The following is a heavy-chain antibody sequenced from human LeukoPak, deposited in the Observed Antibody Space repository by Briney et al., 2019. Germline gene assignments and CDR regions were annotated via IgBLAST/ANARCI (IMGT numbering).Heavy chain of an antibody. V-gene: IGHV4-59*01. Sequence: SETLSLTRMVPGGSISSYYWSWIRQPPRKGLEWIGYIYYSGSTNYNPSLKSRVTISVDTSKNQFSLKLSSVTAADTAVYYWPKATYYYDSSGYYSRGFLACDICGQGTMVTVSS. J-gene: IGHJ3*02. CDR3: PKATYYYDSSGYYSRGFLACDI. CDR2: IYYSGST. CDR1: GGSISSYY. D-gene: IGHD3-22*01.